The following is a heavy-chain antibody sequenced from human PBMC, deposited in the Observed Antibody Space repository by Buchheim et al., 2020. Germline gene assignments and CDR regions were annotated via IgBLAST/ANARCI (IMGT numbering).Heavy chain of an antibody. CDR3: AKDHVQWYLYYYFDL. Sequence: QVQLVESGGGVVQPGRSLRLSCAASEFTFSTYGMHWVRQAPGKGLEWVAGISYDGSDKYYSDSVKGRFTISRDNSKNTLYLQMDSLRAEDTAVYYCAKDHVQWYLYYYFDLWGRGTL. J-gene: IGHJ2*01. V-gene: IGHV3-30*18. CDR2: ISYDGSDK. D-gene: IGHD4-23*01. CDR1: EFTFSTYG.